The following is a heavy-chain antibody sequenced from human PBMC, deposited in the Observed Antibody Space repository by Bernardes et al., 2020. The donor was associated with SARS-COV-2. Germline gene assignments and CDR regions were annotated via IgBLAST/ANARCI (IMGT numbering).Heavy chain of an antibody. CDR2: INHSGGT. CDR1: GGSFSGY. Sequence: SETLSLTCAVYGGSFSGYWSWLRPPRGKGLEWIGAINHSGGTKYNPSLKSRVSISVDTSKNQFSLRLNSVTAADTAVYYCTRHGGRHFDFWDQGTLVTVSS. D-gene: IGHD2-15*01. J-gene: IGHJ4*02. V-gene: IGHV4-34*01. CDR3: TRHGGRHFDF.